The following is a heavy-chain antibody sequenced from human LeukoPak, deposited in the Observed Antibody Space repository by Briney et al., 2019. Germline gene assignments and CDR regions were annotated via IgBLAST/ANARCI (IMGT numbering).Heavy chain of an antibody. CDR2: ISWNSGSI. D-gene: IGHD1-7*01. CDR3: AKGAELRFSYIDV. Sequence: GGSPRLSCAASGFTFDDYAMHWVRQAPGKGLEWVSGISWNSGSIGYADSVKGRFTISRDNAKNSLYLQMNSLRAEDTALYYCAKGAELRFSYIDVWGKGTTVTVSS. V-gene: IGHV3-9*01. J-gene: IGHJ6*03. CDR1: GFTFDDYA.